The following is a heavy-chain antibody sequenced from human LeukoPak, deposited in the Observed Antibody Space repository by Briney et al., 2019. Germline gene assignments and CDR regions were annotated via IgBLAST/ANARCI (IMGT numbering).Heavy chain of an antibody. CDR2: IYTSGST. Sequence: SETLPPTCTVSGGSISSYYWSWIRQPAGKGLEWIGRIYTSGSTNYNPSLKSRVTMSVDTSKNQFSLKLSSVTAADTAVYYCARDRGYYYGSGSYTPVDAFDIWGQGTMVTVSS. V-gene: IGHV4-4*07. CDR1: GGSISSYY. J-gene: IGHJ3*02. D-gene: IGHD3-10*01. CDR3: ARDRGYYYGSGSYTPVDAFDI.